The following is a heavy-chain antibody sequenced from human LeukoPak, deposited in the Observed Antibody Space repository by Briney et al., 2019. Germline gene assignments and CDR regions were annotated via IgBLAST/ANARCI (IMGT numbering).Heavy chain of an antibody. V-gene: IGHV4-4*09. CDR1: GGSISSYY. CDR3: ARLNSDFWSGYYHHYNWFDP. J-gene: IGHJ5*02. CDR2: IYTSGST. D-gene: IGHD3-3*01. Sequence: PSETLSLTCTVSGGSISSYYWSWIRQPPGKGLEWIGYIYTSGSTNYNPSLKSRVTISVDASKNQFSLKLSSVTAADTAVYYCARLNSDFWSGYYHHYNWFDPWGQGTLVTVSS.